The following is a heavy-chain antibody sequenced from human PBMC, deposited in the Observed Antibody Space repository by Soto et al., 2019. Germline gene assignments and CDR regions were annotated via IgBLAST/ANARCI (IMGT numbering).Heavy chain of an antibody. Sequence: SETLSLTCTVSGGTISSGDYHWSWIRQPPGKGLEWIGNIHNSGNIYYNPSLKSRLSISVDTSKNQFSLKLSSMTAADTAVYYCARQATTVTTFYFDYWGQGSLVTVSS. CDR3: ARQATTVTTFYFDY. D-gene: IGHD4-17*01. CDR2: IHNSGNI. CDR1: GGTISSGDYH. J-gene: IGHJ4*02. V-gene: IGHV4-30-4*01.